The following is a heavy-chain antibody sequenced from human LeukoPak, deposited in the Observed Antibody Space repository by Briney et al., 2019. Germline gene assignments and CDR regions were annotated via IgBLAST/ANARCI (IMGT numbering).Heavy chain of an antibody. CDR2: IYPGDSDT. CDR3: ARAAYCGANCYSVGWFDS. Sequence: GESLKISCKGSGYSFTSYWIGWVRQMPGKGLEWMGIIYPGDSDTRYSPFFQGQVTISADKSINTAYLQWSSLKASDTAMYYCARAAYCGANCYSVGWFDSWGQGTLVTVSS. V-gene: IGHV5-51*01. J-gene: IGHJ5*01. D-gene: IGHD2-21*02. CDR1: GYSFTSYW.